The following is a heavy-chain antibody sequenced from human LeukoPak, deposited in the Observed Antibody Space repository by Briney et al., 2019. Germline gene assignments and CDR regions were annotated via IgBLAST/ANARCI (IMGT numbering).Heavy chain of an antibody. D-gene: IGHD3-10*01. V-gene: IGHV3-23*01. CDR2: ISGSGGST. J-gene: IGHJ4*02. Sequence: GGSLRLSCAASGFTFSSYAMSWVRQAPGKGREWVSAISGSGGSTYYADSVKGRFTLSRDNSKNTLYLQMNSLRAEDTAVYYCAKPKPYYGSGDSGDYWGQGTLVTVS. CDR3: AKPKPYYGSGDSGDY. CDR1: GFTFSSYA.